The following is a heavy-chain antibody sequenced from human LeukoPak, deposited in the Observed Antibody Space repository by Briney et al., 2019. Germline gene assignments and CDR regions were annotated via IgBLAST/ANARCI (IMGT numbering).Heavy chain of an antibody. Sequence: SETLSLTCTVSGGSISSYYWSWIRQPAGKGLEWIGRIDTSGNTNYNPSLKSRVTISVDTSKNQFPLKLSSVTAADTAVYYCARGTPRNIVATILFGPDWFDPWGQGTLVTVSS. D-gene: IGHD5-12*01. CDR2: IDTSGNT. V-gene: IGHV4-4*07. CDR1: GGSISSYY. CDR3: ARGTPRNIVATILFGPDWFDP. J-gene: IGHJ5*02.